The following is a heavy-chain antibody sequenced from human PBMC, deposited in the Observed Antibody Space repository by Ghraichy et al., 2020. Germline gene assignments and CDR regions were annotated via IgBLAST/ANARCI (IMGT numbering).Heavy chain of an antibody. V-gene: IGHV4-34*01. CDR1: GGSFSGYY. CDR3: ARRHGMATITKGAFDI. D-gene: IGHD5-24*01. Sequence: SETLSLTCAVYGGSFSGYYWSWIRQPPGKGLEWIGEINHSGSTNYNPSLKSRVTISVDTSKNQFSLKLSSVTAADTAVYYCARRHGMATITKGAFDIWGQGTMVTVSS. J-gene: IGHJ3*02. CDR2: INHSGST.